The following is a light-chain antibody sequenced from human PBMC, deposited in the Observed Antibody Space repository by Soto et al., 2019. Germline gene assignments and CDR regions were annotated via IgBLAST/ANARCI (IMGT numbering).Light chain of an antibody. CDR2: GAS. J-gene: IGKJ5*01. V-gene: IGKV3-20*01. Sequence: ENVLTQSPGTLSLSPGERATLSCRASQTVSSYLTWYQQRPGQAPRLLISGASRRATGIPDRFSGSGSGTDFTLTISRLELVDYAMYYCQQSGTAPITFLQRSLLQIK. CDR3: QQSGTAPIT. CDR1: QTVSSY.